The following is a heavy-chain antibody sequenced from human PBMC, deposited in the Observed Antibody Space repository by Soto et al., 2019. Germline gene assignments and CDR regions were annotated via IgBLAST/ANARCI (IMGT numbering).Heavy chain of an antibody. CDR2: IYYTGNT. Sequence: PSETLSLTCSVSGGAVSSGGYYWTWIRQHPGQGLEWIGYIYYTGNTYYSPSLKSRVSMSVDTSKNQFSLRLTSVTAADTAVYFCARSPIYSYYSSSPTGVLDLDIWGQGTMVTVSS. CDR3: ARSPIYSYYSSSPTGVLDLDI. J-gene: IGHJ3*02. CDR1: GGAVSSGGYY. V-gene: IGHV4-31*03. D-gene: IGHD3-22*01.